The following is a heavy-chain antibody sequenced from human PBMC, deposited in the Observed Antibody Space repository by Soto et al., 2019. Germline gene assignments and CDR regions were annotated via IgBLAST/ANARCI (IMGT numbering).Heavy chain of an antibody. Sequence: EVQLVQSGAEVKKPGESLKISCKGSRYSFTTYWLGWVRQVPGKGLEWMGIIYPGDSDTRYSPSFQGQVTISADKSISAAYLQWSSLKASDTAMYFCARRRGLVGSFDYWGRGTLVTVSS. CDR1: RYSFTTYW. V-gene: IGHV5-51*01. D-gene: IGHD3-9*01. CDR3: ARRRGLVGSFDY. CDR2: IYPGDSDT. J-gene: IGHJ4*02.